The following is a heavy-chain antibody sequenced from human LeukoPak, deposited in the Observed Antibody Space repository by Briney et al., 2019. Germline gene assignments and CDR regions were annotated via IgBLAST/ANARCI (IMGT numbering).Heavy chain of an antibody. D-gene: IGHD6-19*01. J-gene: IGHJ4*02. Sequence: SETLSLTCAVYGGSFSGYYWSWIRQPPGKGLEWIGEINHSGSTNYNPSLKSRVTISVDTSKNQFSLKLSSVTAADTAVYYCAREMGIAVAGNRFDYWGQGTLVTVSS. CDR3: AREMGIAVAGNRFDY. CDR2: INHSGST. CDR1: GGSFSGYY. V-gene: IGHV4-34*01.